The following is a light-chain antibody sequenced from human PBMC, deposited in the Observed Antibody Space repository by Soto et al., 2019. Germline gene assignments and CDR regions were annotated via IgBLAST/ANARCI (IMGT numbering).Light chain of an antibody. CDR2: HVT. J-gene: IGLJ1*01. V-gene: IGLV2-14*03. Sequence: QSVLTQPASVSRSPGQSITISCTGTSSDVGGCDYVSWYQQHPGKAPKLMIYHVTNRPSGVSNRFSGSKSGNTASLAISGLQAEDEADYYCSSYTGSNTLEVFGTGTKVTVL. CDR3: SSYTGSNTLEV. CDR1: SSDVGGCDY.